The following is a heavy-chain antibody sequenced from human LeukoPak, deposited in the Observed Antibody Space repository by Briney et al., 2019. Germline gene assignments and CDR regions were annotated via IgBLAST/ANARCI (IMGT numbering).Heavy chain of an antibody. D-gene: IGHD3-9*01. Sequence: SETLSLTCTVSGGPARSASYYWTWIRQPPGKGLEWIGYIYYTGNTNSNPSLKSRVTISIDPPKNQFSLKLSSVTAADTAVYHCARVDILTGYLADYWGQGTLVTVSS. V-gene: IGHV4-61*01. CDR1: GGPARSASYY. J-gene: IGHJ4*02. CDR2: IYYTGNT. CDR3: ARVDILTGYLADY.